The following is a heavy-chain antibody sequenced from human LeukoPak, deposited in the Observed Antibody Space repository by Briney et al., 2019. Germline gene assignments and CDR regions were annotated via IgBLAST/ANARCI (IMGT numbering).Heavy chain of an antibody. CDR2: INPNSGGT. Sequence: ASVKVSCKASGYTFTGYYMHWVRQAPGQGLEWMGWINPNSGGTNYAQKFQGRVTMTRDTSISTAYMELSRLRSDDTAVYYCARFHSGSDYFDYWGQGTLVTVSS. D-gene: IGHD1-26*01. CDR1: GYTFTGYY. V-gene: IGHV1-2*02. CDR3: ARFHSGSDYFDY. J-gene: IGHJ4*02.